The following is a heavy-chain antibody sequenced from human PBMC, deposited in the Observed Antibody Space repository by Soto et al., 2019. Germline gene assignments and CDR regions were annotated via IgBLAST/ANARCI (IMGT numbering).Heavy chain of an antibody. Sequence: VKVSCKASGGTFISYAISWVRQAPGQGLEWMGGIIPIFGNTNYAQKLQGRVTMTTDTSTSTAYMELRSLRSDDTAVYYCALTWRYCSSTSCYSGLHYFDYWGQGTLVTV. V-gene: IGHV1-18*01. CDR2: IIPIFGNT. J-gene: IGHJ4*02. CDR1: GGTFISYA. CDR3: ALTWRYCSSTSCYSGLHYFDY. D-gene: IGHD2-2*01.